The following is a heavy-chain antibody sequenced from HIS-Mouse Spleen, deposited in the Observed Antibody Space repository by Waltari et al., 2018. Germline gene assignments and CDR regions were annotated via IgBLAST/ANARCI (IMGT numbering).Heavy chain of an antibody. CDR2: INHSGST. J-gene: IGHJ4*02. CDR3: ARGTAAGTSSDY. Sequence: QVQLQQWGAGLLKPSETLSLTCAVYGGSFSGYYWSWIRQPPGKGLEWNGEINHSGSTKQNPSLTSRVTISVDTSKNQFSLKLSSVTAEDTAVYYCARGTAAGTSSDYWGQGTLVTVSS. V-gene: IGHV4-34*01. D-gene: IGHD6-13*01. CDR1: GGSFSGYY.